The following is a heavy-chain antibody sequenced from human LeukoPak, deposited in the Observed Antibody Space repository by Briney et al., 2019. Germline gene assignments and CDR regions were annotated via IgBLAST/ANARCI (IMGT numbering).Heavy chain of an antibody. J-gene: IGHJ6*03. Sequence: ASVKVSCKASGYTFTSYYMHWVRQAPGQGLEWMGIINPSGGSTSYAQKFQGRATMTRDMSTSTAYMELSSLRSEDTAVYYCARDSKGPYYYYYMDVWGKGTTVTVSS. CDR3: ARDSKGPYYYYYMDV. CDR1: GYTFTSYY. D-gene: IGHD2/OR15-2a*01. V-gene: IGHV1-46*01. CDR2: INPSGGST.